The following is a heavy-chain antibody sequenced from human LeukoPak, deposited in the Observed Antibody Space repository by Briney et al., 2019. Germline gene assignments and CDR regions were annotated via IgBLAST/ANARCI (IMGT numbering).Heavy chain of an antibody. CDR3: ARNAESIKLWFGELFTSDYFDY. J-gene: IGHJ4*02. CDR2: IYYSGST. Sequence: SETLSLTCTVSGGSISSSSYYWGWIRQPPGKGLEWIVSIYYSGSTYYNPSLKSRVTISVHTSKNQFSLKLSSVTAADTAVYYCARNAESIKLWFGELFTSDYFDYWGQGTLVTVSS. D-gene: IGHD3-10*01. CDR1: GGSISSSSYY. V-gene: IGHV4-39*07.